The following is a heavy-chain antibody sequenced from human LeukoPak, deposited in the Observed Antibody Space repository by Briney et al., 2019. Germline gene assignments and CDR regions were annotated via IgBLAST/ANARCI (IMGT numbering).Heavy chain of an antibody. Sequence: GGSLRLSCAASRFTFSSYGMHWVRQAPGKGLEWVAVISYDGSNKYYADSVKGRFTISRDNSKNTLYLQMNSLRAEDTAVYYCARVRYSSSSGWFDPWGQGTLVTVSS. CDR2: ISYDGSNK. CDR1: RFTFSSYG. V-gene: IGHV3-30*03. J-gene: IGHJ5*02. D-gene: IGHD6-6*01. CDR3: ARVRYSSSSGWFDP.